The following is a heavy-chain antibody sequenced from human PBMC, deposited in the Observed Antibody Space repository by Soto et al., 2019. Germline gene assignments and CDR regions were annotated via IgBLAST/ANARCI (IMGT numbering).Heavy chain of an antibody. Sequence: SGPTLVNPTQTLTLTCTFSGFSLSTSGVGVGWICQPPGKALEWLALIYWNDDKRYSPSLKSRLTITKDTSKNQVVLTMTNMDPVDTATYYCAHSSHTAMVRGYYYYGMDVWGQGTTVTVSS. CDR1: GFSLSTSGVG. D-gene: IGHD5-18*01. CDR2: IYWNDDK. J-gene: IGHJ6*02. CDR3: AHSSHTAMVRGYYYYGMDV. V-gene: IGHV2-5*01.